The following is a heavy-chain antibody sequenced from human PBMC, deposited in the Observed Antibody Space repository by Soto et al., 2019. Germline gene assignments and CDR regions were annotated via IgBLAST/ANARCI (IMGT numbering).Heavy chain of an antibody. J-gene: IGHJ6*02. CDR1: GGSISSYY. CDR2: IYHSGST. Sequence: QVQLQESGPGLVKPSETLSLTCTVSGGSISSYYWSWIRQPPGRGLEWIGCIYHSGSTNCNPSLKSRDTISLDAPKKQLSLKLSYVTAADTDVYYCARGQCDSVFAYYHYGMDVWGQGTTVTVSS. D-gene: IGHD4-4*01. CDR3: ARGQCDSVFAYYHYGMDV. V-gene: IGHV4-59*01.